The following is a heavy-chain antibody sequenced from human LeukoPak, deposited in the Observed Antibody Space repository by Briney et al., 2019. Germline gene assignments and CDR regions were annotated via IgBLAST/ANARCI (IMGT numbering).Heavy chain of an antibody. J-gene: IGHJ5*02. CDR3: ARDNYAGANWFDP. V-gene: IGHV1-69*05. D-gene: IGHD1-7*01. Sequence: GASAKVSCKASGGTFSSYAISWVRQAPGQGLEWMGGIIPIFGTANYAQKFQGRVTITTDESTSTAYMELSSLRSEDTAVYYCARDNYAGANWFDPWGQGTLVTVSS. CDR2: IIPIFGTA. CDR1: GGTFSSYA.